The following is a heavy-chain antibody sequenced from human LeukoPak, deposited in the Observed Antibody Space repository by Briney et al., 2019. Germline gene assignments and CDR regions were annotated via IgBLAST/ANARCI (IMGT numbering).Heavy chain of an antibody. Sequence: SETLSLTCTVSGASLSNYYWRWIPQTPEKGLEWMGRIHTSGASRYSPSLESRLTLSIDTCRNHPSLKLTSVTAADTAVYFCARLGSYHDLCGQGALVTVS. V-gene: IGHV4-4*09. D-gene: IGHD1-26*01. CDR1: GASLSNYY. CDR3: ARLGSYHDL. CDR2: IHTSGAS. J-gene: IGHJ4*02.